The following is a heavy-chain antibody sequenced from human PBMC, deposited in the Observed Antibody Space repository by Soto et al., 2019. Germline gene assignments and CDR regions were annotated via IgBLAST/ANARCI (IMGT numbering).Heavy chain of an antibody. V-gene: IGHV3-23*01. CDR1: GFTFSSYA. CDR2: ISDSGGST. D-gene: IGHD3-10*01. CDR3: AKDLSAITMVRGVGY. J-gene: IGHJ4*02. Sequence: EVQLLESGGGLVQPGGSLRLSCAASGFTFSSYAMSWVRQAPGKGLEWVSAISDSGGSTYYADSVKGRFTISRDNSKNTLYLQMNSLRAEDTAVYYCAKDLSAITMVRGVGYWGQGTLVTVSS.